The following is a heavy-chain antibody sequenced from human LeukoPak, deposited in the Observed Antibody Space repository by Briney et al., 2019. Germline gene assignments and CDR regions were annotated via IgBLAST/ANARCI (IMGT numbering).Heavy chain of an antibody. Sequence: SETLSPTCTVSGGSISGSSCNWAWIRQPPGKGLEWIGSIYYSGSPYDNPSLKSRVTVSVDTSKNQFTLKLFSVTAADTAVYDCAIRLFDSRGYYYFDYWGQGTLVTVSS. D-gene: IGHD3-22*01. V-gene: IGHV4-39*01. CDR3: AIRLFDSRGYYYFDY. CDR2: IYYSGSP. J-gene: IGHJ4*02. CDR1: GGSISGSSCN.